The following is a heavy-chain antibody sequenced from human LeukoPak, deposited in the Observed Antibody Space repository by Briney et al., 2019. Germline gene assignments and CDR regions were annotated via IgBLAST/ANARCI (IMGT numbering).Heavy chain of an antibody. CDR3: ARELLGHGYNSGDFDY. J-gene: IGHJ4*02. Sequence: GGSLRLSCAASGFTFSSYAMSWVRQAPGKGLEWVANIKQDGSEKYYVGSVKGRFTISRDNAKNSLYLQMNSLRAEDTAVYYCARELLGHGYNSGDFDYWGQGTLVTVSS. CDR2: IKQDGSEK. D-gene: IGHD5-24*01. CDR1: GFTFSSYA. V-gene: IGHV3-7*01.